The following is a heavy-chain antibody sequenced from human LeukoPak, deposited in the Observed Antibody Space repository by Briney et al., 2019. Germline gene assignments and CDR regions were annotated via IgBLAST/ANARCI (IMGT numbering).Heavy chain of an antibody. Sequence: RSGGSLRLSCAASGFTFSSYDMHWVRQATGKGLEWVSAIGTAGDTYYPGSVKGRFTISRDDSKNTLYLQMSSLRAEDTAVYHCAKARGATVNDPVDTWGQGTLVTVSS. J-gene: IGHJ5*02. CDR3: AKARGATVNDPVDT. CDR1: GFTFSSYD. CDR2: IGTAGDT. D-gene: IGHD1-1*01. V-gene: IGHV3-13*01.